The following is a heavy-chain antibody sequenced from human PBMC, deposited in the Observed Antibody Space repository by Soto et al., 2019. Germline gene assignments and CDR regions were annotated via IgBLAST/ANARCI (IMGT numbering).Heavy chain of an antibody. CDR2: ISYDGSEK. V-gene: IGHV3-30*18. D-gene: IGHD2-15*01. Sequence: GWSLRLSCGASGFSFSKYGMHWVRQAPGEGLEWLSLISYDGSEKWYAESVKGRFTISRDNSKNTLYLQMNSLRGDDTAVYFCAKACQVSPPVAGARYSNYFYGVDVWGRGTTVTVSS. CDR1: GFSFSKYG. CDR3: AKACQVSPPVAGARYSNYFYGVDV. J-gene: IGHJ6*02.